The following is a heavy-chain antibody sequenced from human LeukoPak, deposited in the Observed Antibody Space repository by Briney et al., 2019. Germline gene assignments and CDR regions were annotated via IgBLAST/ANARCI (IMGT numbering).Heavy chain of an antibody. D-gene: IGHD2-2*02. CDR1: GFTFSNYG. Sequence: GGFLRLSCAASGFTFSNYGMSWVRQAPGKGLEWVSTISGSGSATYNAGSVKGRFTTSRDNSNNTLYLQMNSLRAEDTAVYYCAKTEAPAAIRAGSDYWGQGTLVTVSS. V-gene: IGHV3-23*01. CDR2: ISGSGSAT. CDR3: AKTEAPAAIRAGSDY. J-gene: IGHJ4*02.